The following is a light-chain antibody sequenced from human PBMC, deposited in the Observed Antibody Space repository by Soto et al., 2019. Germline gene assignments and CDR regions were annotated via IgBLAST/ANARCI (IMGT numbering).Light chain of an antibody. CDR2: EVS. CDR1: SSDVGDYNY. V-gene: IGLV2-14*01. J-gene: IGLJ1*01. CDR3: SSYTSSSTLV. Sequence: QSVRTQPASVSGSPGQSITISCTGTSSDVGDYNYVSWYQQHPGKAPKLMIYEVSNRPSGVSNRFSGSKSGNAASLTISGLQAEDEADYYCSSYTSSSTLVFGTGTKVTVL.